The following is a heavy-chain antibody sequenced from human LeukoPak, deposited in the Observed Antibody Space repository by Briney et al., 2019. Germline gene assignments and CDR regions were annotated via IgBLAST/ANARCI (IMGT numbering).Heavy chain of an antibody. CDR2: IYYSGST. V-gene: IGHV4-39*07. CDR3: ASDNPWYCSSTSCHTPFDY. J-gene: IGHJ4*02. Sequence: PSETLSLTCTVSGGSISSSSYYWGWIRQPPGKGLEWIGSIYYSGSTYYNPSLKSRVTISVDTSKNQFSLKLSSVTAADTAVYYCASDNPWYCSSTSCHTPFDYWGQGTLVTVSS. CDR1: GGSISSSSYY. D-gene: IGHD2-2*02.